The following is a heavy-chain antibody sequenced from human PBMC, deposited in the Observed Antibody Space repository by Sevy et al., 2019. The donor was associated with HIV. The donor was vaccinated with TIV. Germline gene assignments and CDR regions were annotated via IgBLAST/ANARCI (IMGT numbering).Heavy chain of an antibody. CDR3: ARGYYGSGSYYTNYYYGMDV. V-gene: IGHV3-74*01. CDR2: INSDGSST. D-gene: IGHD3-10*01. Sequence: GGSLRLSCAASGFTFSSYWMHWVRQAPGKGLVWVSRINSDGSSTSYADSVKGRFTISRDNAKNTLYLQMNSLRAEDTAEYYCARGYYGSGSYYTNYYYGMDVWGQGTTVTVSS. CDR1: GFTFSSYW. J-gene: IGHJ6*02.